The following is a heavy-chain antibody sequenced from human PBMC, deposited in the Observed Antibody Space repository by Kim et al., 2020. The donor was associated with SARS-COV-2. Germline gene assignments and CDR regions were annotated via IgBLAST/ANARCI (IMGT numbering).Heavy chain of an antibody. V-gene: IGHV3-43D*03. CDR2: ISWDGGST. CDR1: GFTFDDYA. J-gene: IGHJ4*02. CDR3: ANAIGSSRVGFDY. Sequence: GGSLRLSCAASGFTFDDYAMHWVRQAPGKGLEWVSLISWDGGSTYYADSVKGRFTISRDNSKNSLYLQMNSLRAEDTALYYCANAIGSSRVGFDYWGQGTLVTVSS. D-gene: IGHD2-15*01.